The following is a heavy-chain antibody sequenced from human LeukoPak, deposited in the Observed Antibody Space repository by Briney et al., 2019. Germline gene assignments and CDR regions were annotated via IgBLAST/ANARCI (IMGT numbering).Heavy chain of an antibody. V-gene: IGHV4-39*01. D-gene: IGHD6-19*01. J-gene: IGHJ4*02. CDR3: ARSSSWQWLVYY. Sequence: PSETLSLTCTVSGGSISSSSYYWGWIRQPPGKGLEWIGSIYYSGSTYYNPSLKSRVTISVDTSKNQFSLKLSSVTAADTAVYNCARSSSWQWLVYYWGPGTLVTVSS. CDR2: IYYSGST. CDR1: GGSISSSSYY.